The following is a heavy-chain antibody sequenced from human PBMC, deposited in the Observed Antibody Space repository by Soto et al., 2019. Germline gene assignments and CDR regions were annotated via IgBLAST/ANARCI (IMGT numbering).Heavy chain of an antibody. CDR2: ISLYNGKT. D-gene: IGHD3-22*01. J-gene: IGHJ4*02. Sequence: QVQLVQSGAEVKKPGASVKVSCKASGYTFSSSGITWVRQAPGQGLEWMGWISLYNGKTDYAQKLQDRGTTTTDTSTSTAHLELRCLRSDDTAGYFQARGFYYESSGATPYYYVYWGPGTLVTVSA. CDR3: ARGFYYESSGATPYYYVY. CDR1: GYTFSSSG. V-gene: IGHV1-18*01.